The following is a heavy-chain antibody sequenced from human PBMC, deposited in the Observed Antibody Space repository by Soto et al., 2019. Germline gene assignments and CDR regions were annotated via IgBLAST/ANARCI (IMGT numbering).Heavy chain of an antibody. V-gene: IGHV3-21*01. CDR1: GFTFSSYS. J-gene: IGHJ5*02. CDR2: ISSSSSYI. CDR3: ARAGGDIVVVPAARKYNWFDP. Sequence: EVQLVESGGGLVKPGGSLRLSCEASGFTFSSYSMNWVRQAPGKGLEWVSSISSSSSYIYYADSVKGRFTISRDNAKNSLYLQMNSLRAEDTAVYYCARAGGDIVVVPAARKYNWFDPWGQGTLVTVSS. D-gene: IGHD2-2*01.